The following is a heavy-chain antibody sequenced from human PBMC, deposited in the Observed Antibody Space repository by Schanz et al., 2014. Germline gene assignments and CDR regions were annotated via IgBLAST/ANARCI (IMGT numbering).Heavy chain of an antibody. Sequence: QVHLVQSGAEVKKPGASVKVSCKASGYNITSNDVTWVRQATGQGLEWMGRIISILGIPNYAQKFQGRVTFTADKSTSTAYMELSSLRSEDTAVYYCASSGAGYSSSWDFDYWGQGTLVTVTS. D-gene: IGHD6-13*01. CDR2: IISILGIP. V-gene: IGHV1-69*09. CDR3: ASSGAGYSSSWDFDY. CDR1: GYNITSND. J-gene: IGHJ4*02.